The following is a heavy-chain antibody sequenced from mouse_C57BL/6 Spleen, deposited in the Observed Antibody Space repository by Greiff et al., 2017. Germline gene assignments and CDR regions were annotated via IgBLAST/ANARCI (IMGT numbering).Heavy chain of an antibody. Sequence: EVQLQQSGPELVKPGASVKISCKASGYTFTDYYMNWVKQSHGKSLEWIGDINPNNGGTSYNQKFKGKATLTVDKSSSTAYMELRSLTSEDSAVYYCGRGGLRRDAMDYWGQGTSVTVSS. CDR2: INPNNGGT. CDR1: GYTFTDYY. J-gene: IGHJ4*01. D-gene: IGHD2-4*01. CDR3: GRGGLRRDAMDY. V-gene: IGHV1-26*01.